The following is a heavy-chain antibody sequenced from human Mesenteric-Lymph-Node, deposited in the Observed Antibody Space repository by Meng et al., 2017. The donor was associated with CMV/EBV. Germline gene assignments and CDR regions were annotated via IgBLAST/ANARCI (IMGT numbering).Heavy chain of an antibody. Sequence: GGSLRLSCKGFGYSFTTYWIEWVRQVPGKGLEWMGIIYPGDSDTKYSPSFQGLVTISADKSINTAYLQWSSLKASDTAIYYCARHEWSGSYSLGGMDVWGQGTTVTVSS. CDR3: ARHEWSGSYSLGGMDV. J-gene: IGHJ6*02. D-gene: IGHD1-26*01. V-gene: IGHV5-51*01. CDR2: IYPGDSDT. CDR1: GYSFTTYW.